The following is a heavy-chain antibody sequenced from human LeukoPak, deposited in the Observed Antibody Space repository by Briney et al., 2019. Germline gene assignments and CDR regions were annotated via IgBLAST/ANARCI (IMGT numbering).Heavy chain of an antibody. D-gene: IGHD3-3*01. CDR2: ISGSGGST. V-gene: IGHV3-23*01. CDR1: GFTFSSYA. CDR3: AKDADFWSGYYPDY. Sequence: GGSLRLSCAASGFTFSSYAMSWVRQAPGKGLEWVSAISGSGGSTYYADSVKGRFTISRDNSKNTLYLQMNSQRAEDTAVYYCAKDADFWSGYYPDYWGQGTLVTVSS. J-gene: IGHJ4*02.